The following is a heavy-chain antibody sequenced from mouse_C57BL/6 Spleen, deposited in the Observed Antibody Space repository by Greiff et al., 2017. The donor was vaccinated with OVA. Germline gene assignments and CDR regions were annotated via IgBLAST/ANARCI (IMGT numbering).Heavy chain of an antibody. CDR1: GFTFSSYA. V-gene: IGHV5-4*01. D-gene: IGHD1-1*01. CDR3: ARENYGYFDY. J-gene: IGHJ2*01. CDR2: ISDGGSYT. Sequence: EVMLVESGGGLVKPGGSLKLSCAASGFTFSSYAMSWVRQTPEKRLEWVATISDGGSYTYYPDNVKGRFTISRDNAKNNLYLQMSHLKSEDTAMYYCARENYGYFDYGGQGTTLTVSS.